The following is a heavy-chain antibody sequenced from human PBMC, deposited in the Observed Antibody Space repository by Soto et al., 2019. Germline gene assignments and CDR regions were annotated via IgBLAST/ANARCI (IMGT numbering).Heavy chain of an antibody. J-gene: IGHJ5*02. CDR1: GVTFGSDA. Sequence: EAQLLESGGGLAHQGGSLTLSCAASGVTFGSDAMTWVRQAPGKGLEWLSTISNSGGTTHYADSVKGRFTVSRDNFKSALYLLMNSLRAEDTAVYCCAKLRRGTTGTEGFDPWGQGTLVTVSS. CDR3: AKLRRGTTGTEGFDP. V-gene: IGHV3-23*01. D-gene: IGHD1-7*01. CDR2: ISNSGGTT.